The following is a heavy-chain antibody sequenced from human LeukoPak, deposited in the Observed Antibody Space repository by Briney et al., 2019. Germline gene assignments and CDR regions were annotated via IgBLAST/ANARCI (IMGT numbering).Heavy chain of an antibody. CDR2: IYYSGST. V-gene: IGHV4-59*01. CDR1: GGSISSYY. D-gene: IGHD6-19*01. CDR3: AREGSGWYGEFDY. J-gene: IGHJ4*02. Sequence: SETLSLTCTVSGGSISSYYWSWIRQPPGKGLEWIGYIYYSGSTNYNPSLKSRVTISVDTSKNQFSLKLSSVTAADTAVYYCAREGSGWYGEFDYWGQGTLATVSS.